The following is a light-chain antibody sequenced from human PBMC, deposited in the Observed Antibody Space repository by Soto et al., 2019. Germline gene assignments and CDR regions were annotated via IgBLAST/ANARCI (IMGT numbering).Light chain of an antibody. J-gene: IGKJ4*01. Sequence: DIVLTQSPGTLSLSPGERATLSYRASQTVDSNFLAWYQQKPGQAPRLLIYAASTRATGIPDRFSGSGSGTDFTLTISGLEPEDFAVYYCQQYRSSPLTFGGGTKVDIK. CDR2: AAS. V-gene: IGKV3-20*01. CDR1: QTVDSNF. CDR3: QQYRSSPLT.